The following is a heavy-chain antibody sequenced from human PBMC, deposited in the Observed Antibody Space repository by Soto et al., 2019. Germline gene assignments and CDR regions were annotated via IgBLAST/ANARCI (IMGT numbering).Heavy chain of an antibody. D-gene: IGHD2-15*01. CDR1: GFSFGSYW. Sequence: EVQLVESGGGLVQPGGSLRLSCAASGFSFGSYWISWVRQAPGKGLEWVANIKEDGSEKYYVDSVKGRFTISRDNAKNSRYLQMNSLRAEDTAVYYWARDEGCGGGSCYSIWRYWGQGTLVTVSP. CDR2: IKEDGSEK. CDR3: ARDEGCGGGSCYSIWRY. J-gene: IGHJ4*02. V-gene: IGHV3-7*01.